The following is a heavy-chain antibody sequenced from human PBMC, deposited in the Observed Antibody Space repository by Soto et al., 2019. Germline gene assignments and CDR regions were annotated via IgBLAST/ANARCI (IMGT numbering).Heavy chain of an antibody. CDR3: ARTPGGYGGYVTRGGKPHDY. CDR1: GGSFSGYY. V-gene: IGHV4-34*01. D-gene: IGHD5-12*01. J-gene: IGHJ4*02. Sequence: SETLSLTCAVYGGSFSGYYWSWIRQPPGKGLEWIGEINHSGSTNYNPSLKSRVTISVDTSKNQFSLKLSSVTAADTAVYYCARTPGGYGGYVTRGGKPHDYWGQGTLVTVSS. CDR2: INHSGST.